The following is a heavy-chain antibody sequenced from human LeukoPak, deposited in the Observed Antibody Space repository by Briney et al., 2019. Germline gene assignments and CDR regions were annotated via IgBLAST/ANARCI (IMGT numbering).Heavy chain of an antibody. Sequence: GGSLRLSCTASGFTFSSYWMSWVRQAPGKGLEWVANIKQDGSEKDYVDSVKGRFTISRDNAKNSLYLQMNSLRAEDTAVYYCARYCGGDCYGMDVWGQGTTVTVSS. D-gene: IGHD2-21*01. CDR2: IKQDGSEK. V-gene: IGHV3-7*01. CDR1: GFTFSSYW. CDR3: ARYCGGDCYGMDV. J-gene: IGHJ6*02.